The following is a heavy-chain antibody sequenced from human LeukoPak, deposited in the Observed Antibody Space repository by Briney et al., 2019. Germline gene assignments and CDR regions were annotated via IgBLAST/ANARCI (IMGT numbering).Heavy chain of an antibody. V-gene: IGHV4-59*12. CDR2: IYYSGTT. CDR1: GGSISSYY. CDR3: ARDPSSSSFSYYGMDV. J-gene: IGHJ6*02. Sequence: PSETLSLTCTVSGGSISSYYWSWIRQPPGKGLEWIGYIYYSGTTNYNPSLKSRVTMSVDTSKNQFSLKLSSVTAADTAVYYCARDPSSSSFSYYGMDVWGQGTTVTVSS. D-gene: IGHD6-6*01.